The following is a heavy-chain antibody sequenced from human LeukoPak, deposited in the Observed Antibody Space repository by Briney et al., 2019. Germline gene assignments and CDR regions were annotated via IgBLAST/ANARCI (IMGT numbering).Heavy chain of an antibody. CDR1: GDSISYYY. V-gene: IGHV4-38-2*02. D-gene: IGHD3-16*01. Sequence: SETLSLTCSVSGDSISYYYWNWIRQPPGKGLEWIGSIYHSGSTYYNPSLKSRVTISVDTSKNQFSLKLSSVTAADTAVYYCARAWGYYYYMDVWGKGTTVTVSS. CDR2: IYHSGST. CDR3: ARAWGYYYYMDV. J-gene: IGHJ6*03.